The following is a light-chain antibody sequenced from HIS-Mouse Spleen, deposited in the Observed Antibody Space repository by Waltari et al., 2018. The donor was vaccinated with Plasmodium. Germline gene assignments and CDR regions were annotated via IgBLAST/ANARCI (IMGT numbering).Light chain of an antibody. CDR2: GAS. V-gene: IGKV3-15*01. Sequence: EIVMTQSPATLSVSPGERAILSCRASQSVSSNLAWYQQKPGQAPRLLIYGASTRATGSPARFSGSGSGTEFTLTISSLQSEDFAVYYCQQYNNWSFTFGPGTKVDIK. CDR3: QQYNNWSFT. J-gene: IGKJ3*01. CDR1: QSVSSN.